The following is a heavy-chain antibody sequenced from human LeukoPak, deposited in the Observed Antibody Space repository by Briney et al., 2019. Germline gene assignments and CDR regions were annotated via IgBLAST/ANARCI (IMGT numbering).Heavy chain of an antibody. CDR1: GGSISSYY. CDR2: IYYSGST. CDR3: ARLSSSFGSDFDY. J-gene: IGHJ4*02. V-gene: IGHV4-59*01. D-gene: IGHD6-6*01. Sequence: SETLSLTCTVSGGSISSYYWSWIRQPPGKGLEWIGYIYYSGSTNYNPSLKSRVTISVDTSKNQFSLKLSSVTAADPAVYYCARLSSSFGSDFDYWGQGTLVTVSS.